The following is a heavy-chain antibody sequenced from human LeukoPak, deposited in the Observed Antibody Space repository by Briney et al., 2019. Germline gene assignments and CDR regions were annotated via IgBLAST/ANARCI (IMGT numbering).Heavy chain of an antibody. J-gene: IGHJ3*02. Sequence: PGGSLRLSCAASGFTFSSCWMHWVRQAPGKGLVWVSRINSDGSSTSYADSVKGRFTISRDNAKNTLYLQMNSLRAEDTAVYYCAVHFDLGELSFDAFDIWGQGTMVTVYS. CDR1: GFTFSSCW. CDR3: AVHFDLGELSFDAFDI. CDR2: INSDGSST. V-gene: IGHV3-74*01. D-gene: IGHD3-10*01.